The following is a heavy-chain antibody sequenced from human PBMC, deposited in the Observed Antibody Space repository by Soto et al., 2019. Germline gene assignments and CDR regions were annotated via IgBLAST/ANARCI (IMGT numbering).Heavy chain of an antibody. CDR1: GFTFSSYA. CDR2: ISSNGGST. D-gene: IGHD3-16*02. V-gene: IGHV3-64D*08. J-gene: IGHJ6*04. Sequence: PGGSLRLSCSASGFTFSSYAMHWVRQAPGKGLEYVSAISSNGGSTYYADSVKGRFTISRDNSKNTLYLQMSSLRAEDTAVYYCVIDLLVIPATTHKMDYYYGMAVWRKGTTVPVSP. CDR3: VIDLLVIPATTHKMDYYYGMAV.